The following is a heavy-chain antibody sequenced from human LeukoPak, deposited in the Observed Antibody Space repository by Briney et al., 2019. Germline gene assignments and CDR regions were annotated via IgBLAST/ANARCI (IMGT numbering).Heavy chain of an antibody. CDR2: ISYDGSNK. Sequence: LPGGSLRLSCAASGFTFSSYAMHWVRQAPGKGLEWVAVISYDGSNKYYADSVKGRFTISRDNSKNTLYLQMNSLRAEDTAVYYCAKEAGTDDYWGQGTLVTVSS. CDR1: GFTFSSYA. V-gene: IGHV3-30-3*01. D-gene: IGHD1-14*01. CDR3: AKEAGTDDY. J-gene: IGHJ4*02.